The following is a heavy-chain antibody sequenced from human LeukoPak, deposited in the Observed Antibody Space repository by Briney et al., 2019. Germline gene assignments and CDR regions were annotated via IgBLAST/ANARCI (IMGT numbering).Heavy chain of an antibody. CDR2: IYHSGST. CDR3: ARSRGYSYGTTFLDY. J-gene: IGHJ4*02. D-gene: IGHD5-18*01. V-gene: IGHV4-30-2*01. Sequence: SETLSLTCAVSGGSFTSGGYSWNWIRQPPGEGLEWIGYIYHSGSTYYNPSLKSRVTISVDTSKNQFSLKLISVTAADTAVYYCARSRGYSYGTTFLDYWGQGTLVTVSS. CDR1: GGSFTSGGYS.